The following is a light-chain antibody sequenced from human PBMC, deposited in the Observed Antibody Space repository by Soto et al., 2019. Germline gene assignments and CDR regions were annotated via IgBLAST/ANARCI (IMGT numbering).Light chain of an antibody. V-gene: IGKV3-20*01. CDR1: QSVSSRD. CDR3: QQYDNSPEYT. J-gene: IGKJ2*01. CDR2: ATS. Sequence: PGERATLSCRASQSVSSRDLAWYQQKPGQAPRLLIYATSSRAAGIPDRFSGSGSGTDFTLTISRLEPEDFAVYYCQQYDNSPEYTFGQGTKLEIK.